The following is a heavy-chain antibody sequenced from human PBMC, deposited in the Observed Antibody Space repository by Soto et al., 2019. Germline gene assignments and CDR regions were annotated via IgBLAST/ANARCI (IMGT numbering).Heavy chain of an antibody. CDR3: ARWKLALHEGWFDP. D-gene: IGHD1-7*01. V-gene: IGHV1-18*01. Sequence: ASVKVSCKASGYTFTSYGSSWVRQAPGQGPEWMGWISAYNGNTNYAQKLQGRVTMTTDTSTSTAYMELRSLRSDDTAVYYCARWKLALHEGWFDPWGQGTLVTVSS. J-gene: IGHJ5*02. CDR1: GYTFTSYG. CDR2: ISAYNGNT.